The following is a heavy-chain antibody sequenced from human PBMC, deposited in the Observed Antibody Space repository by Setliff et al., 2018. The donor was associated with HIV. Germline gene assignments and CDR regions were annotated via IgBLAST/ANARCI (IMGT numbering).Heavy chain of an antibody. J-gene: IGHJ4*02. Sequence: SLRLSCAASGFTFSGYAVSWVRQAPGKGLEWVSGISASGTTTEYADSVKGRRTISRDNAKNTLYLQMNSLRTDDTAVYYCARDPILGGPDFFDSWGQGTLVTVAS. D-gene: IGHD1-26*01. CDR3: ARDPILGGPDFFDS. CDR1: GFTFSGYA. V-gene: IGHV3-23*01. CDR2: ISASGTTT.